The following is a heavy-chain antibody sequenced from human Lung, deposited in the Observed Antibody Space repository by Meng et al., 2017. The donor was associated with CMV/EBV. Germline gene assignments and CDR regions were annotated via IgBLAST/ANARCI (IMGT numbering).Heavy chain of an antibody. J-gene: IGHJ4*02. D-gene: IGHD4-23*01. CDR3: ARGINGGCGD. Sequence: HVQPQPSGPEQVWASRNPALTRACSVVIVPCNSAAWHWIRQSASRGLEWLGRTYYRSKWYHEYAVSVKSRITISPDTPKNQFSLQLNSMTPEDTAVYYCARGINGGCGDWGQGTLVTVSS. CDR1: VVIVPCNSAA. V-gene: IGHV6-1*01. CDR2: TYYRSKWYH.